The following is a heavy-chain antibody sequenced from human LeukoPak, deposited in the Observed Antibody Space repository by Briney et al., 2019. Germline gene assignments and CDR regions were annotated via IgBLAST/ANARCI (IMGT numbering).Heavy chain of an antibody. CDR1: GDSVSSNSAA. CDR3: ARAPLSGWNTRAGFDY. Sequence: SQTLSLTCAISGDSVSSNSAAWNWIRQSPSRGLEWLGRTYYRSKWYNDYAVSVKSRITINPDTSKNQFSLQLNSVTPEDTAVYYCARAPLSGWNTRAGFDYWGQGTLVTVSS. D-gene: IGHD1/OR15-1a*01. CDR2: TYYRSKWYN. V-gene: IGHV6-1*01. J-gene: IGHJ4*02.